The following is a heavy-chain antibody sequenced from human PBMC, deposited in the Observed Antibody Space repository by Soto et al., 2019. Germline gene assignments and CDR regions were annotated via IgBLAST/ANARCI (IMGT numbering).Heavy chain of an antibody. D-gene: IGHD3-22*01. V-gene: IGHV3-23*01. CDR1: GFTFSTYA. CDR2: INGGGGST. CDR3: AKKDGTDGYYDAFDI. J-gene: IGHJ3*02. Sequence: HPGGSLRLSCTGSGFTFSTYAMSWVRQAPGEGLEWVSSINGGGGSTYYADSVKGRFTISRDNSKNTLYLQVNSLRAEDTALYYCAKKDGTDGYYDAFDIWGRGTMVTVS.